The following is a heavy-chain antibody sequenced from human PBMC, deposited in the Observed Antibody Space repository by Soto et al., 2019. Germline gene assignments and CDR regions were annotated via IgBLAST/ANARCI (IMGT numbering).Heavy chain of an antibody. J-gene: IGHJ6*02. CDR1: GGTFSSYA. CDR3: AREATRAEFSYYAMDV. D-gene: IGHD2-2*01. CDR2: IIPIFGTA. V-gene: IGHV1-69*13. Sequence: LVKVSCKASGGTFSSYAISWVRQAPGQGLEWMGGIIPIFGTANYAQKFQGRVTITADESTSTAYMELSSLRSEDTAVYYCAREATRAEFSYYAMDVWGQGTTVTVSS.